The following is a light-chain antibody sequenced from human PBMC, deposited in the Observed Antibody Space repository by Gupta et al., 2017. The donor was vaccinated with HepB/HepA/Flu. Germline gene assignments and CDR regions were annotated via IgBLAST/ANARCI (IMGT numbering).Light chain of an antibody. CDR1: QNILYSSDSRNY. Sequence: DIVMTQSPDSLAVSLGERATINCKSSQNILYSSDSRNYLAWYQQKPGQPPKLLIYWASTRESGVPDRFSGSGSGTDFTLTISSLQAEDVAVYYCQQYYSNPRTFGQGTKVEIK. V-gene: IGKV4-1*01. CDR2: WAS. J-gene: IGKJ1*01. CDR3: QQYYSNPRT.